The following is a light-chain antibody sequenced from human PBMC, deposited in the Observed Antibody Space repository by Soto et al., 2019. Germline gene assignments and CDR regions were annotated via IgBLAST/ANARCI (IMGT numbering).Light chain of an antibody. V-gene: IGKV3-15*01. CDR1: QSVSSN. Sequence: EFVLTQAPDTLSLSPGERATLSCRASQSVSSNLAWYQQKPGQAPRLLIYGASTRATGIPARFSGSGSGTEFTLTISSLQSEDFAVYYCQQYNNWRWTFGQGTKVDI. CDR3: QQYNNWRWT. J-gene: IGKJ1*01. CDR2: GAS.